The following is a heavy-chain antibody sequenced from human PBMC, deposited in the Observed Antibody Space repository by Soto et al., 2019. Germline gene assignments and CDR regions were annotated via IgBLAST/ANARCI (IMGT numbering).Heavy chain of an antibody. J-gene: IGHJ4*02. CDR2: ISYDGSNK. CDR1: GFTFSSYA. V-gene: IGHV3-30*01. CDR3: SSGYSSSWYGTYYYFDY. D-gene: IGHD6-13*01. Sequence: GGSLRLSCAASGFTFSSYAMHWVRQAPGKGLEWVAVISYDGSNKYYADSVKGRFTISRDNSKNTLYLQMNSLRAEDTSVYYCSSGYSSSWYGTYYYFDYWGQGTLVTVSS.